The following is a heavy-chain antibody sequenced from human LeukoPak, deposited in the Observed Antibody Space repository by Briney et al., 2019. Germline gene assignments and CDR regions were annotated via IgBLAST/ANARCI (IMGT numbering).Heavy chain of an antibody. CDR3: ARGQFSLRSKSYYMDV. J-gene: IGHJ6*03. CDR1: GGSFSGYY. CDR2: INHSGST. V-gene: IGHV4-34*01. Sequence: SETLSLTCAVYGGSFSGYYWSWIRQPPGKGLEWIGEINHSGSTNYNPSLKSRVTISVDTSKNQFSLKLSSVTAADTAVYYCARGQFSLRSKSYYMDVWGKGTTVTVSS. D-gene: IGHD2/OR15-2a*01.